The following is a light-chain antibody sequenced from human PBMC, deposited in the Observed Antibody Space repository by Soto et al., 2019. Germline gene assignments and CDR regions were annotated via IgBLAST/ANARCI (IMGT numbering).Light chain of an antibody. CDR1: PTVNSRD. V-gene: IGKV3-20*01. CDR2: SAS. CDR3: QHYGSSPPIT. J-gene: IGKJ5*01. Sequence: EFVFTQSPGTLSLSPGERATLPCRASPTVNSRDLAWYQQKPGQAPRLLIYSASSRATGIPDRFSGSGSGPDFTLTISRVEPEDFAVYFCQHYGSSPPITFGQGTRLEIK.